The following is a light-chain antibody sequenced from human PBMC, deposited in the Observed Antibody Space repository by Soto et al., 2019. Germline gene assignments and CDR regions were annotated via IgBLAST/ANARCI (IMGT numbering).Light chain of an antibody. CDR1: HFVSSRN. Sequence: EIVLTQSPGTLSLSAGESATLLCRASHFVSSRNLAWYQQKPGQAPRLLIYGASSRAPGIPDRFSGSGSGTDFTLKITPLETEDLAVYVCQQYGSSPITVGQGTRREIK. V-gene: IGKV3-20*01. J-gene: IGKJ5*01. CDR2: GAS. CDR3: QQYGSSPIT.